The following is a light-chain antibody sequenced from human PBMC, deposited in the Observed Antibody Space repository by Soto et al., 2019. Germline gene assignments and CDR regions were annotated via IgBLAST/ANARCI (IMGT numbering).Light chain of an antibody. CDR2: AAS. Sequence: DIQMTQSPSSLSASVGDRVTITCRASQRISSYLNWDQQKSGKATKLLIYAASSLHSGVPSRFSGSGSGTDFTLTISSLQPEDFATYYCQQSYSTPPSFGQGTKLEIK. CDR1: QRISSY. CDR3: QQSYSTPPS. J-gene: IGKJ2*01. V-gene: IGKV1-39*01.